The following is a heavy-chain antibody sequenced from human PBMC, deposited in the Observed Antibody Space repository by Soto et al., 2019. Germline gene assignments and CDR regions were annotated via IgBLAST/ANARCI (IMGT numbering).Heavy chain of an antibody. V-gene: IGHV3-23*01. Sequence: GGSLRLSCAASGFAFSSYAMSWVRQAPGKGLEWVSTISGHGGSTYYRDSVRGRFTISRDNSGNTLDLQMDSLRVDDTAVYYCVKDGIGGDGWGTYRSDFWGQGALVTVSS. J-gene: IGHJ4*02. CDR2: ISGHGGST. CDR3: VKDGIGGDGWGTYRSDF. CDR1: GFAFSSYA. D-gene: IGHD3-16*02.